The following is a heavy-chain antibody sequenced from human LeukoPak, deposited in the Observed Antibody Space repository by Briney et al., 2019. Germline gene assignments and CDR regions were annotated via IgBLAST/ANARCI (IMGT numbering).Heavy chain of an antibody. CDR3: ARHYDILTGYYIPPGLNYYYYGMDV. CDR1: GYTFTGYY. D-gene: IGHD3-9*01. V-gene: IGHV1-2*02. Sequence: ASVKVSCKASGYTFTGYYMHWVRQAPGQGLEWMGWVNPNSGGTNYAQKFQGRVTMTRDTSISTAYMELSRLRSDDTAVYYCARHYDILTGYYIPPGLNYYYYGMDVWGQGTTVTVSS. J-gene: IGHJ6*02. CDR2: VNPNSGGT.